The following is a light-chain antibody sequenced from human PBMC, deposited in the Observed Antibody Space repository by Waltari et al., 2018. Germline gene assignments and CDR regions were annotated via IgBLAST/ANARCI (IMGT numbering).Light chain of an antibody. CDR2: EAS. CDR3: QQYNTWPPIT. Sequence: EIVMTQFPATRSLSPGERATLSCRASQSVSSNLAWYQQKPGQTPRLLIYEASTRPTGIPARFSGSGSGTEFTLSISSLQSEDFAVYYCQQYNTWPPITFGQGTRLEIK. CDR1: QSVSSN. J-gene: IGKJ5*01. V-gene: IGKV3-15*01.